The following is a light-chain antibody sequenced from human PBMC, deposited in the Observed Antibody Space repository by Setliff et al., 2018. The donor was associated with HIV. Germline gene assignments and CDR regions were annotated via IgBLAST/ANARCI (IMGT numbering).Light chain of an antibody. CDR1: SSNIGSNY. V-gene: IGLV1-47*01. J-gene: IGLJ1*01. CDR3: AAWDDSLSAYYV. Sequence: QSALAQPPSASGTPGQRVTISCPGSSSNIGSNYVYWYQQLPGTAPKLLIYRNNQRPSGVPDRFSGSKSGTSASLAISGLRSEDEADYYCAAWDDSLSAYYVFGTGTKVTVL. CDR2: RNN.